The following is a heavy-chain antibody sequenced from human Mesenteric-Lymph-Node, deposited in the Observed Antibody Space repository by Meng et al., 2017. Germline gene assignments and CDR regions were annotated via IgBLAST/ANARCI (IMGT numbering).Heavy chain of an antibody. CDR1: GFSLNNYW. CDR3: ARDSGKASFDY. J-gene: IGHJ4*02. Sequence: GQRVESGGGLAQPGGSLRLSCVVSGFSLNNYWMFWVRQGPGKGLVWVARIKSDGSSIDYVDSVKGRFTISRDTVKNTLYLQMNSLRAEDTAVYYCARDSGKASFDYWGQGTLVTVAS. V-gene: IGHV3-74*01. CDR2: IKSDGSSI. D-gene: IGHD3-10*01.